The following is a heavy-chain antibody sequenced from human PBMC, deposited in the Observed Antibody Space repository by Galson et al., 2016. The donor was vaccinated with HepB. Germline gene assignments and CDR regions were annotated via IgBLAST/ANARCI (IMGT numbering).Heavy chain of an antibody. Sequence: SCAASGFTFSSYSVNWVRQAPGKGLEWVSSISSSGTYIYYADSVKGRFTISRDNAKRSLYLQMNSLRAEDTAVYYCARGKEWEDAFDIWGQGTMVTVSS. J-gene: IGHJ3*02. D-gene: IGHD1-26*01. V-gene: IGHV3-21*01. CDR2: ISSSGTYI. CDR3: ARGKEWEDAFDI. CDR1: GFTFSSYS.